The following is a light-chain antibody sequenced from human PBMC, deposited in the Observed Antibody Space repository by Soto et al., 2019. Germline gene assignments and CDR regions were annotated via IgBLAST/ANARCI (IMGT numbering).Light chain of an antibody. CDR1: QSISSY. J-gene: IGKJ2*02. Sequence: DIQMTQSPSSLSASVGDRVTITCRASQSISSYLNWYQQKPGKAPKLLIYAESSLQSGVLSRFSESGSGTDCTLTISSRQPEDFANYYCQQSYSTQCTFGQGTKLEIK. CDR3: QQSYSTQCT. V-gene: IGKV1-39*01. CDR2: AES.